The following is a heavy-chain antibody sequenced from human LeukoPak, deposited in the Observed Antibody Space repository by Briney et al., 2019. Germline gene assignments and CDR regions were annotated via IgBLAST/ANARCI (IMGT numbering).Heavy chain of an antibody. CDR1: GFTFGSYA. CDR2: ISGSGGST. J-gene: IGHJ4*02. V-gene: IGHV3-23*01. CDR3: AKGYSYGYANFDY. D-gene: IGHD5-18*01. Sequence: PGGSLRLSCAASGFTFGSYAVSCVRQAPGKGLEWVSAISGSGGSTYYADSVKGRFTISRDNSKNTLYLQMNSLRAEDTAVYYCAKGYSYGYANFDYWGQGTLVTVSS.